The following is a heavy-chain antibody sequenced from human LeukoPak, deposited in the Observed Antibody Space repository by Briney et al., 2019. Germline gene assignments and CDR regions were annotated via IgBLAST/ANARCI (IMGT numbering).Heavy chain of an antibody. CDR2: ISGGGTVT. Sequence: GGSLRLSCAASGFTFNSYAMSWLRQAPGKGLEWVSAISGGGTVTYYADSVEGRFTISRDNSQNTLHLQMNSLRAEDTAGYYGARPPFQGADYDYYMDVWGKGTTVTVSS. CDR3: ARPPFQGADYDYYMDV. V-gene: IGHV3-23*01. D-gene: IGHD3-16*01. CDR1: GFTFNSYA. J-gene: IGHJ6*03.